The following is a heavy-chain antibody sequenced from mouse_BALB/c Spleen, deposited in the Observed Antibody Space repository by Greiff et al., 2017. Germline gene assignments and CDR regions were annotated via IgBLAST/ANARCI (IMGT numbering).Heavy chain of an antibody. V-gene: IGHV1-22*01. CDR2: INPNNGGT. D-gene: IGHD4-1*01. Sequence: EVQLQQSGPGLVKPGASLKISCTTSGYTFTEYTMHWVKQSHGKSLEWIGGINPNNGGTSYNQKFKGKATLTVDKSSSTAYMELRSLTSEDSAVYYCARVSGTRYAMDYWGQGTSVTVSS. J-gene: IGHJ4*01. CDR3: ARVSGTRYAMDY. CDR1: GYTFTEYT.